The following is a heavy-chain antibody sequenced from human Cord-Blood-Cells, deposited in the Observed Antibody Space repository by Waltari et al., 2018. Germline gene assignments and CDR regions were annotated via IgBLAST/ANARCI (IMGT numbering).Heavy chain of an antibody. CDR2: IYYSGST. V-gene: IGHV4-31*03. J-gene: IGHJ3*02. D-gene: IGHD7-27*01. CDR3: AREIGLWGARAFDI. Sequence: QVQLQESGPGLVKPSQTLSLTCTVSGGSISSGGYYWSWIRPHPGKGLEWIGYIYYSGSTYYNPSLKSRVTISVDTSKNQFSLKLSSVTAADTAVYYCAREIGLWGARAFDIWGQGTMVTVSS. CDR1: GGSISSGGYY.